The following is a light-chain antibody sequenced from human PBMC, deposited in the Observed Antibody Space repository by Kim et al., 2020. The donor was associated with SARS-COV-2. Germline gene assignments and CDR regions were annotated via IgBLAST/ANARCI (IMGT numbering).Light chain of an antibody. V-gene: IGKV3-15*01. Sequence: EIVMTPSPAPLSVSPGERATLSCRASQSVSSNLAWYQQKPGQAPRLLIYGASTRATGIPARFSGSGSGTEFTLTVSSLQSEDFAVYYCQQYNNWPYTFGQGTKLEI. CDR1: QSVSSN. CDR3: QQYNNWPYT. CDR2: GAS. J-gene: IGKJ2*01.